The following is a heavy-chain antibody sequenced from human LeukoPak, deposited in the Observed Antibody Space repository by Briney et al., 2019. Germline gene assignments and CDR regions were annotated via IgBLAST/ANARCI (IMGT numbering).Heavy chain of an antibody. CDR2: IRSKAYGGTT. CDR1: GFTFTSHA. CDR3: TRDRYSGYDFDY. Sequence: GGSLRLSCATSGFTFTSHAMTWVRQAPGKGLEGVGFIRSKAYGGTTEYAASVKGRFTISRDDSKSIAYLQMNSLKTEDTAVYYCTRDRYSGYDFDYWGQGTLVTVSS. J-gene: IGHJ4*02. V-gene: IGHV3-49*04. D-gene: IGHD5-12*01.